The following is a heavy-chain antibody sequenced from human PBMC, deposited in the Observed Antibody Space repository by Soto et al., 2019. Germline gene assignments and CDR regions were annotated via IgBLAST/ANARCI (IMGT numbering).Heavy chain of an antibody. J-gene: IGHJ5*02. CDR1: GDSIDTSRYY. Sequence: QVQLQESGPGLVKPSETLSLTCTVSGDSIDTSRYYWGWIRQPPGKGLEWIGCIYYIGTTSYNPSLKSRVTISADTSKNQFSLELSSVTAADTAFYYCARLKGAFLISTYNWFDPWGQGTLVTVSS. CDR3: ARLKGAFLISTYNWFDP. V-gene: IGHV4-39*01. D-gene: IGHD2-2*01. CDR2: IYYIGTT.